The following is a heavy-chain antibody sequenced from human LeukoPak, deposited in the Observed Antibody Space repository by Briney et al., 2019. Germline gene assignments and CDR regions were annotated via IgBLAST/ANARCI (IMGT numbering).Heavy chain of an antibody. J-gene: IGHJ6*02. D-gene: IGHD2-15*01. CDR2: INPSGGST. CDR3: ASRLGYCSGGSCYDPNYYYYGMDV. Sequence: ASVNVSCKASGYTFTSYYMHWVRQAPGQGLEWMGIINPSGGSTSYAQKFQGRVTMTRDTSTSTVYMELSSLRSEDTAVYYCASRLGYCSGGSCYDPNYYYYGMDVWGQGTTVTVSS. CDR1: GYTFTSYY. V-gene: IGHV1-46*01.